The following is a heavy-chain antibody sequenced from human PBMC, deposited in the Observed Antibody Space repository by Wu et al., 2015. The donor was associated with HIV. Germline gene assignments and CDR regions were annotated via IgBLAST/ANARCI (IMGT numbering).Heavy chain of an antibody. CDR1: GGTFSSYA. D-gene: IGHD3-22*01. V-gene: IGHV1-69*13. J-gene: IGHJ6*02. CDR2: IIPIFGTA. CDR3: ASGDYYDSSGYYYGMDV. Sequence: QVQLVQSGAEVKKPGSSVKVSCKASGGTFSSYAISWVRQAPGQGLEWMGRIIPIFGTANYAQKFQGRVTITADESTSTAYMELSSLRSEDTAVYYCASGDYYDSSGYYYGMDVWGQGTLVTVSS.